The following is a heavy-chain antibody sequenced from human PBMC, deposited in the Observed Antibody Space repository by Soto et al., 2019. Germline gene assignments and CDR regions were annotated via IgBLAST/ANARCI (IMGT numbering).Heavy chain of an antibody. Sequence: EVQLVESGGGLVQPGGSLKLSCAASGFTFSGSAMHWVRQASGKGLEWVGRIRDKANGYATAYTASVKGRFTISRDDSKNTAYLQMNSLKTEDTAVYYCTRLYCGGDCDFDSWGQGTLVTVSS. J-gene: IGHJ4*02. CDR1: GFTFSGSA. V-gene: IGHV3-73*02. CDR3: TRLYCGGDCDFDS. D-gene: IGHD2-21*02. CDR2: IRDKANGYAT.